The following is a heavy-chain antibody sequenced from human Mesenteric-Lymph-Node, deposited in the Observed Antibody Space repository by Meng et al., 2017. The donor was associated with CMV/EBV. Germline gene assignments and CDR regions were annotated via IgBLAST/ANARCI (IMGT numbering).Heavy chain of an antibody. CDR1: GFPLNRYA. J-gene: IGHJ4*02. Sequence: GGSLRLSCAVSGFPLNRYAMSWVRQAPGKGLEWVSSISSSSSYIYYADSVKGRFTISRDNAKNSLYLQMNSLRAEDTAVYYCAREMATIGPEGLFDYWGQGTLVTVSS. CDR2: ISSSSSYI. CDR3: AREMATIGPEGLFDY. D-gene: IGHD5-24*01. V-gene: IGHV3-21*01.